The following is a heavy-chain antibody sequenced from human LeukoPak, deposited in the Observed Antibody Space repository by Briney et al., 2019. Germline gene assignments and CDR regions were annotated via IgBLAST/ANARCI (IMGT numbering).Heavy chain of an antibody. J-gene: IGHJ4*02. V-gene: IGHV3-23*01. Sequence: GGSLRLSCVASLFTFSSYAMSWVRQAPGKGLEWVSAISGSGGSTYYADSVKGRFTIARDNSKNTLYLQMDSLRAEDTAVYYCAKDPSIVVVPAAKFDYWGQGTLVTVSS. CDR1: LFTFSSYA. D-gene: IGHD2-2*01. CDR3: AKDPSIVVVPAAKFDY. CDR2: ISGSGGST.